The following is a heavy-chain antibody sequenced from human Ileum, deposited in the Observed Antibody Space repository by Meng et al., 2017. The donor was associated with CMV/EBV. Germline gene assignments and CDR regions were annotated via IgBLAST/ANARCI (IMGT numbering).Heavy chain of an antibody. D-gene: IGHD2-21*02. CDR1: GGSISSGHYF. CDR2: IHYSGST. J-gene: IGHJ4*02. Sequence: GGSISSGHYFWHWVRQPPGKGLEWLGYIHYSGSTYYNPSLKSRVTISLDTSKNQFSLKLSSVTAADTAVYYCARDRRQVGTYYFDYWGQGTLVTVSS. V-gene: IGHV4-30-4*01. CDR3: ARDRRQVGTYYFDY.